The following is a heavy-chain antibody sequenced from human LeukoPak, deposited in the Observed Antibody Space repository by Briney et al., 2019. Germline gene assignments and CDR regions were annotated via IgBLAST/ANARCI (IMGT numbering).Heavy chain of an antibody. CDR2: ISSSGSTI. Sequence: GGSLRLSCAASGFTFSDYYMSWIRQAPGKGLEWVSYISSSGSTIYYADSVKGRFTISRDNAKNSLYLQMNSLRAEDAAVYYCARDGGRIAVAELFDYWGQGTLVTVSS. V-gene: IGHV3-11*01. D-gene: IGHD6-19*01. CDR1: GFTFSDYY. J-gene: IGHJ4*02. CDR3: ARDGGRIAVAELFDY.